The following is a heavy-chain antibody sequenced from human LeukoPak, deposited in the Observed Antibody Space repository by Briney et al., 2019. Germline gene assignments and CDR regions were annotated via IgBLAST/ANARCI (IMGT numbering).Heavy chain of an antibody. CDR1: GGSISSSSYY. D-gene: IGHD5-12*01. CDR3: ARVGRVATIRDYYYYMDV. J-gene: IGHJ6*03. V-gene: IGHV4-61*05. CDR2: IYYSGST. Sequence: SETLSLTCTVSGGSISSSSYYWGWIRQPPGKGLEWIGYIYYSGSTNYNPSLKSRVTISVDTSKNQFSLKLSSVTAADTAVYYCARVGRVATIRDYYYYMDVWGKGTTVTVSS.